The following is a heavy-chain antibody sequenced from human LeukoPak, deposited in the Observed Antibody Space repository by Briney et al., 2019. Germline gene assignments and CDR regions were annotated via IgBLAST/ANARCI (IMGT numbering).Heavy chain of an antibody. CDR1: GYSISSGYY. Sequence: SETLSLTCSVSGYSISSGYYWGWIRQPPGKGLEWIGSIYQSGSTYYNPSLKSRVTISVDTSKNQFSLKLSSVTAADTAVYYCARDPLRPDVYYYYMDVWGKGTTVTVSS. CDR3: ARDPLRPDVYYYYMDV. V-gene: IGHV4-38-2*02. CDR2: IYQSGST. J-gene: IGHJ6*03.